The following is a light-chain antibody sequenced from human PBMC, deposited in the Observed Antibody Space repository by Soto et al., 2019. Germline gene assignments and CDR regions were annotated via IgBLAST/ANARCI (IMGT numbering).Light chain of an antibody. CDR3: SSYTNSNTRV. CDR2: EVS. V-gene: IGLV2-14*01. J-gene: IGLJ1*01. Sequence: QSALTQPASVSGSPGQSITISCTGTNSDVGDYNYVSWYQQHPGKAPKLIIYEVSNRPSGISHRFSASKSGNTASLTISGLQAEDEADYYCSSYTNSNTRVFGTGTKLTVL. CDR1: NSDVGDYNY.